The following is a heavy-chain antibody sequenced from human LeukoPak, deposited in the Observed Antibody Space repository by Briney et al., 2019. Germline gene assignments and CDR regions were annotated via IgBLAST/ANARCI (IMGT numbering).Heavy chain of an antibody. J-gene: IGHJ4*02. V-gene: IGHV3-74*03. CDR3: ARESNIVVVVAALFDY. CDR2: INYDGSDT. D-gene: IGHD2-15*01. CDR1: GFTLSSYW. Sequence: PGGSLRPSCAASGFTLSSYWMHWVRQDPGKGLVWVSRINYDGSDTTYADSAKGRFTISRDNAKNTLYLQMNSLRAEDTAVYYCARESNIVVVVAALFDYWGQGTLVTVSS.